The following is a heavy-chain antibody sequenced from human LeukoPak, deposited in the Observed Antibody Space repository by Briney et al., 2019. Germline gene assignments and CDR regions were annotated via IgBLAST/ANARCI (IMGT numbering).Heavy chain of an antibody. CDR3: ARVGGYDSSGPRRGDAFDI. D-gene: IGHD3-22*01. CDR2: IYSGGST. J-gene: IGHJ3*02. CDR1: GFTVSSNY. Sequence: PGGSLRLSCAASGFTVSSNYMSWVRQAPGKGLEWVSVIYSGGSTYYADSVKGRFTISRDNSKNTLYLQMNSLRAEDTAVYYCARVGGYDSSGPRRGDAFDIWGQGTMVTVSS. V-gene: IGHV3-53*01.